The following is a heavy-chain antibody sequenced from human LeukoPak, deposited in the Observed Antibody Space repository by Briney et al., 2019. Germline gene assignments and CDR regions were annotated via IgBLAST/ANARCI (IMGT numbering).Heavy chain of an antibody. CDR1: GFTFSSYW. D-gene: IGHD3-10*01. CDR2: ILYDGSNK. J-gene: IGHJ5*02. Sequence: PGGSLRLSCAASGFTFSSYWMSWVRQAPGKGLEWVAVILYDGSNKYYADSVKGRFTISRDNSKNTLYLQMNSLRAEDTAVYYCAGNRDGVRGVITWFDPWGQGTLVTVSS. V-gene: IGHV3-30-3*01. CDR3: AGNRDGVRGVITWFDP.